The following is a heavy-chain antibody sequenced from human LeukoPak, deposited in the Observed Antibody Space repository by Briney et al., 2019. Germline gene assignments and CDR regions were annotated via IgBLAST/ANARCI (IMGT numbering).Heavy chain of an antibody. CDR2: VYYSGIT. V-gene: IGHV4-59*08. CDR1: GGSITSYY. D-gene: IGHD1-26*01. CDR3: ARHAIYSGGYSYWFDP. Sequence: SETLSLTCTVSGGSITSYYWSWIRQPPGKGLEWIAFVYYSGITNYNPSLKSRASISVDTSKNLCSLRLSSVTAAVTAVYYCARHAIYSGGYSYWFDPWGLGTLVTVSS. J-gene: IGHJ5*02.